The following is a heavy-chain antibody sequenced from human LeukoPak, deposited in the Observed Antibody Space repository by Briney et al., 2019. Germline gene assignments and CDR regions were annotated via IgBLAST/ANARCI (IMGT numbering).Heavy chain of an antibody. D-gene: IGHD2-2*01. V-gene: IGHV1-8*01. CDR3: ARVGYCSSTSCYYNWFDP. CDR1: GYTFTSYD. J-gene: IGHJ5*02. CDR2: MNPNSGNT. Sequence: ASVKVSCKASGYTFTSYDINWVRQATGQGLEWMGWMNPNSGNTGYAQKFQGRVTMTRNTSISTAYMELSSLRSEDTAVYYCARVGYCSSTSCYYNWFDPWGQGTLVTVSS.